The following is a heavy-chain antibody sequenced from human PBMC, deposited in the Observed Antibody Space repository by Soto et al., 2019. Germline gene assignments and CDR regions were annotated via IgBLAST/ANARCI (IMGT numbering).Heavy chain of an antibody. V-gene: IGHV2-5*02. CDR3: AHAYGGTSWPNDAFDV. D-gene: IGHD2-2*01. J-gene: IGHJ3*01. Sequence: QITLKESGPALVKPTQTLTLTCTFSGFSLSADGVGVGWIRQPPGTALEWLALIYWEDDKRYRPSLKSRLTIPKDTSKNKVVLTVTNMDPVDTATYYCAHAYGGTSWPNDAFDVWGQGTVVTVSS. CDR2: IYWEDDK. CDR1: GFSLSADGVG.